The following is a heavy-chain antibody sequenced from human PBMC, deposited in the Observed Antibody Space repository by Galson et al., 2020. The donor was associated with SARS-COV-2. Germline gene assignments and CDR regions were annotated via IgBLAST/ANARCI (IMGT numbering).Heavy chain of an antibody. Sequence: GESLKISCAGSGFSFSSYAMSWVRQAPGKGLEWVSVISATGGSTYYADSVKGRFTVSRDHAENTLYLHMNSLRAEDTAVYYCAKGLRYLEWLFHYFDLWGQGTLVTVSS. CDR3: AKGLRYLEWLFHYFDL. D-gene: IGHD3-3*01. V-gene: IGHV3-23*01. CDR1: GFSFSSYA. CDR2: ISATGGST. J-gene: IGHJ4*02.